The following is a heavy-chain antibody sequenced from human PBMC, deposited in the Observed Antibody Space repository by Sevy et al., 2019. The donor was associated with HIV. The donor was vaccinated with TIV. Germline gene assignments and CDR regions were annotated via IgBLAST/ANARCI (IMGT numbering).Heavy chain of an antibody. CDR2: ISSSSGTI. CDR3: ARAGGDCYSKNECWFVS. J-gene: IGHJ5*01. D-gene: IGHD2-21*01. V-gene: IGHV3-48*01. Sequence: GGSLRLSCAASGFTFSAYSMNWVRQAPWKGLEWVSYISSSSGTIYYADSVKGQFTISRDNAKSSLYLQMNGLRAEDTAVYYCARAGGDCYSKNECWFVSWGQGTLVTVSS. CDR1: GFTFSAYS.